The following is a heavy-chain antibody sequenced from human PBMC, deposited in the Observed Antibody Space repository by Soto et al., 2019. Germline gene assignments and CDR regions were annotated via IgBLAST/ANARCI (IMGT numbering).Heavy chain of an antibody. CDR3: ARGRGYDFWSGYYRRKNWFDP. Sequence: QVQLQQWGAGLLKPSETLSLTCAVYGGSFSGYYWSWIRQPPGKGLEWIGEINHSGSTNYNPSLTSRVTISVDTSKNQFSLKLSSVTAADTAVYYCARGRGYDFWSGYYRRKNWFDPWGQGTLVTVSS. CDR1: GGSFSGYY. V-gene: IGHV4-34*01. D-gene: IGHD3-3*01. J-gene: IGHJ5*02. CDR2: INHSGST.